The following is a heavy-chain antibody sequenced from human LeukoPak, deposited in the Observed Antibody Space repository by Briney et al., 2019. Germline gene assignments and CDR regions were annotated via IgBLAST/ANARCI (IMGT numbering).Heavy chain of an antibody. J-gene: IGHJ4*02. CDR2: IYYSGST. CDR3: AAETYYYDSSGYAFDY. V-gene: IGHV4-59*08. Sequence: SETLSLTCTVSGGSISSYYWSWIRQPPGKGLEWIGYIYYSGSTNYNPSLKSRVTISVDTSKNQFSLKLSSVTAADTAVYYCAAETYYYDSSGYAFDYWGQGTLVTVSS. CDR1: GGSISSYY. D-gene: IGHD3-22*01.